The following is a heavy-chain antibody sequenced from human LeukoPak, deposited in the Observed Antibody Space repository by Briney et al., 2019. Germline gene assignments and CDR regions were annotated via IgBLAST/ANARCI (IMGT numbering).Heavy chain of an antibody. CDR3: ARDRSYYGSGSYSPFAFDI. D-gene: IGHD3-10*01. Sequence: SETLSLTCTVSGGSISSSSYYWGWIRQPPGKGLEWIGSIYYSGGTYYNPSLKSRVTISVDKSKNQFSLKLSSVTAADTAVYYCARDRSYYGSGSYSPFAFDIWGQGTMVTVSS. J-gene: IGHJ3*02. V-gene: IGHV4-39*07. CDR2: IYYSGGT. CDR1: GGSISSSSYY.